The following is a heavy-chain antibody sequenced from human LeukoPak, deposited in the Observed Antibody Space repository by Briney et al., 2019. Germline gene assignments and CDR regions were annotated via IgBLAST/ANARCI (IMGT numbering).Heavy chain of an antibody. D-gene: IGHD1-1*01. CDR2: IWYDGSNE. J-gene: IGHJ4*02. Sequence: GGSLRLSCAASGFTFSNYGMHWVRQAPGKGLQWVAVIWYDGSNEYYTGSVKGRFTISRDNAHNTLYLQMNSLRAEDTAVYYCARGSQSTWGFFAYWGQGARVTVSS. CDR3: ARGSQSTWGFFAY. V-gene: IGHV3-33*01. CDR1: GFTFSNYG.